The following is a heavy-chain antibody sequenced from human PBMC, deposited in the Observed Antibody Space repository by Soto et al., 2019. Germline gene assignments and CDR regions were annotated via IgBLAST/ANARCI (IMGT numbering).Heavy chain of an antibody. CDR3: ARHMYYDSGGYYYVLPFDY. D-gene: IGHD3-22*01. J-gene: IGHJ4*02. V-gene: IGHV4-61*08. CDR1: GGSISSGGYY. Sequence: SETLSXTXAVSGGSISSGGYYWSWIRQPPGKGLEWIGYIYYSGSTNYNPSLKSRVTISVDTSKNQFSLKLSSVTAADTAVYYCARHMYYDSGGYYYVLPFDYWGQGTLVTVS. CDR2: IYYSGST.